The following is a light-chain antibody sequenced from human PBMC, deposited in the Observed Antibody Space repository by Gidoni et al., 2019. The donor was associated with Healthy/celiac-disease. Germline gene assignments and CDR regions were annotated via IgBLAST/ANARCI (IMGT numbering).Light chain of an antibody. V-gene: IGKV3-20*01. Sequence: ESVWTQSPGTLSLSPGERATLSCRASQSVSSSYLAWYQQKPGQATRLLIYGASSRATGIPDRFSGSGSGTDFTLTISRLEPEDFAVYYCQQYGSSPLTFXGXTKVEIK. CDR2: GAS. CDR1: QSVSSSY. J-gene: IGKJ4*01. CDR3: QQYGSSPLT.